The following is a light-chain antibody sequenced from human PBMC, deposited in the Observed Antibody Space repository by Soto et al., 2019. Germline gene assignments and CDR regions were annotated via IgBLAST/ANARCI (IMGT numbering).Light chain of an antibody. CDR2: DTT. Sequence: QAVVTQEPSLTVSPGGTVTLTCGSSTGAVTNGHYPYWFQQKPGQAPRTLIYDTTNRHSLPPARYSGSLLGGKAALTLSGAQPEDEPEYYCLLSYKGPDVFGTGPKVTV. J-gene: IGLJ1*01. V-gene: IGLV7-46*01. CDR3: LLSYKGPDV. CDR1: TGAVTNGHY.